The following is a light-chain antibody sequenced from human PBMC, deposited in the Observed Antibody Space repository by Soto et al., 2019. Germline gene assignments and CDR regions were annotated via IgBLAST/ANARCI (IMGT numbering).Light chain of an antibody. Sequence: QSVLTQPPSVSGAPGQRDTISCTGSSANIGAAYNVDWYQQLPGTAPKLLIYGNNNRPSGVTNRFSASKSGNTASLALSGLPAEDYADYYFCSYAADSNSVFGCGTKATV. J-gene: IGLJ1*01. CDR2: GNN. CDR3: CSYAADSNSV. CDR1: SANIGAAYN. V-gene: IGLV1-40*01.